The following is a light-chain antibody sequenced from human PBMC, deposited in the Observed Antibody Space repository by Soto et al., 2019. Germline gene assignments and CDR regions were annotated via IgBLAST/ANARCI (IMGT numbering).Light chain of an antibody. CDR3: AAWDDSLNGGV. J-gene: IGLJ3*02. Sequence: QSVLTQPPSASGTPGQRVTISCSGSSSNIGRNTVNWYQQLPGTAPKLLIYSNDQRPSGVPDRFSGSKSGTSASLAISGLQSEDEADYYCAAWDDSLNGGVFGGGTKL. CDR2: SND. V-gene: IGLV1-44*01. CDR1: SSNIGRNT.